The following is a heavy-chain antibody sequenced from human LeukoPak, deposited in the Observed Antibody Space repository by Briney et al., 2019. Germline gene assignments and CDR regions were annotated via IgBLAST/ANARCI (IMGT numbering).Heavy chain of an antibody. D-gene: IGHD5-12*01. J-gene: IGHJ4*02. CDR3: ARDLRTGLRLGGY. Sequence: GASVKVSCKASGYTFTGYYMHWVRQAPGQGLEWMGWINPNSGGTNYAQKFQGRVTMTRDTSISTAYMERSRLRSDDTAVYYCARDLRTGLRLGGYWGQGTLVTVSS. CDR2: INPNSGGT. V-gene: IGHV1-2*02. CDR1: GYTFTGYY.